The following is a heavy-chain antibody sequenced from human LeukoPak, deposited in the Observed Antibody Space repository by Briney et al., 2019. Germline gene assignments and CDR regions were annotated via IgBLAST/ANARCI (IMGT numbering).Heavy chain of an antibody. CDR2: IYRDDRT. V-gene: IGHV3-66*01. CDR3: ARDLGSYVDS. J-gene: IGHJ5*01. D-gene: IGHD5-18*01. CDR1: GFTVGSNY. Sequence: GGSLRLSCAASGFTVGSNYMTWVRQAPGKGLEWVSIIYRDDRTYYADSVKDRFTISRDNSKETLYLQMNSLRAEDTAVYYCARDLGSYVDSWGHGTLVTVSS.